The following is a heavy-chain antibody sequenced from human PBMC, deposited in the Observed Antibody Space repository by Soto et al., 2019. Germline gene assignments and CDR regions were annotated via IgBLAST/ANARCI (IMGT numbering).Heavy chain of an antibody. CDR1: GFTFSNYA. V-gene: IGHV3-33*06. Sequence: GGSLRLSCSASGFTFSNYAMHWVRQAPGKGMEWVAVMYHDESHRYYADSVKGRFTISRDNSKSTLYLQMNSLRAEDTALYYCAKGRSYYYYYGVDVWGQGTTVTVSS. CDR2: MYHDESHR. J-gene: IGHJ6*02. CDR3: AKGRSYYYYYGVDV.